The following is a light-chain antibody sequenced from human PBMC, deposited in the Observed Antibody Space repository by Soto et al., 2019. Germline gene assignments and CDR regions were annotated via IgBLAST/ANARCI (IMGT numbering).Light chain of an antibody. J-gene: IGKJ2*01. CDR2: AAS. Sequence: DTQMTQSPSYLSASVGDRVTITCRASQSISRNLNWYQQKPGRAPKLLIYAASSLLSGVPSRFSGSGSGTEVTLTISSLQPEDFATYYCQQSYSTPHTFGQGTKLEIK. V-gene: IGKV1-39*01. CDR1: QSISRN. CDR3: QQSYSTPHT.